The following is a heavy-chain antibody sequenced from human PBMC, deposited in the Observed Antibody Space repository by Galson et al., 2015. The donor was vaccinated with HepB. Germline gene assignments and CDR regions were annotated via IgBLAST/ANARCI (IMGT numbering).Heavy chain of an antibody. Sequence: ETLSLTCTVSGGSISSSSYYWGWIRQPPGKGLEWIGSIYYSGSTYYNPSLKSRVTISVDTSKNQFSLKLSSVTAADTAVYYCARLYGDYGYYFDYWGQGTLVTVSS. D-gene: IGHD4-17*01. J-gene: IGHJ4*02. CDR1: GGSISSSSYY. V-gene: IGHV4-39*01. CDR2: IYYSGST. CDR3: ARLYGDYGYYFDY.